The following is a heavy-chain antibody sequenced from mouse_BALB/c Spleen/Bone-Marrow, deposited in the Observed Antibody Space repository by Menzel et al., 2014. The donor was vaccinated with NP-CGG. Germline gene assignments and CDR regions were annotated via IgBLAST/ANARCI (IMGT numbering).Heavy chain of an antibody. V-gene: IGHV2-9*02. CDR2: IWAGGST. CDR1: GFSLTSYG. Sequence: VKLVESGPGLVSPSQGLSITCTVSGFSLTSYGVHWVRQPPGKGLEWLGVIWAGGSTNYNSALMSRLSISKDNSKSQVFLKMNSLQTDDTAMYYCARDWLRRAMDYWGQGTSVTVSS. CDR3: ARDWLRRAMDY. D-gene: IGHD2-2*01. J-gene: IGHJ4*01.